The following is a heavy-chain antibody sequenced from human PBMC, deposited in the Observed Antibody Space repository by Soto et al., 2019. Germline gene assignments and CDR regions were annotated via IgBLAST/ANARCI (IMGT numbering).Heavy chain of an antibody. J-gene: IGHJ6*02. CDR3: ARVPQDVGYCSGNICNTLSGA. D-gene: IGHD2-15*01. Sequence: QLQESGPGLVKPSQTLSLTCTVSGGSISGGGYYWTWLRQLPGKGLEWIGNIYFSGGTYYNPSLKSGVSMTVDAAKNRVSLSLSSVTAEDTAVYYCARVPQDVGYCSGNICNTLSGAWGQGITVTVSS. V-gene: IGHV4-31*03. CDR1: GGSISGGGYY. CDR2: IYFSGGT.